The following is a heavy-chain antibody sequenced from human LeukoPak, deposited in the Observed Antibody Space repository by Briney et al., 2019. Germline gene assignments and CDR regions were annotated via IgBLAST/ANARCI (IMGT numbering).Heavy chain of an antibody. CDR3: ARDSYGDYSAFDY. J-gene: IGHJ4*02. CDR1: GFTFSSYW. D-gene: IGHD4-17*01. V-gene: IGHV3-74*01. CDR2: INSDGSST. Sequence: GGSLRLSCAASGFTFSSYWMHWVRQAPGKGLVWVSRINSDGSSTSYADSAKGRFTISRDNAKSTLYLQMNSLRAEDTAVYYCARDSYGDYSAFDYWGQGTLVTVSS.